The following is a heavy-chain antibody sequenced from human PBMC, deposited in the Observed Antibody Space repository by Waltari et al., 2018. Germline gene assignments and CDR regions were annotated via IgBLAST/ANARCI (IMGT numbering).Heavy chain of an antibody. CDR3: ARDPYDYVGGTDS. V-gene: IGHV3-21*01. J-gene: IGHJ4*02. CDR2: ISGGSSYK. D-gene: IGHD3-16*01. CDR1: GFTFSRYT. Sequence: EVQLVGSGGGLVTPGGSLRLSCAASGFTFSRYTMNWVRQAPGKGLEWVSSISGGSSYKYYADSVKGRFTISRDNVKNSLYLQMNSLRAEDTAVYYCARDPYDYVGGTDSWGQGTLVTVSS.